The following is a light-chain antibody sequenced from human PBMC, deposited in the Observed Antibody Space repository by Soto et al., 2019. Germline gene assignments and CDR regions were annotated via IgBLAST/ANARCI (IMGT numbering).Light chain of an antibody. CDR1: QSIGTY. Sequence: DIQMTQSPSSLSASVGDRVTITCRASQSIGTYLNWYQQKPGKAPNLLIYAASSLESGVPSRFSGSRSGTDFILTINSLQPEDFATYYCQQTYSTPPWTFGQGTKVEIK. CDR3: QQTYSTPPWT. V-gene: IGKV1-39*01. CDR2: AAS. J-gene: IGKJ1*01.